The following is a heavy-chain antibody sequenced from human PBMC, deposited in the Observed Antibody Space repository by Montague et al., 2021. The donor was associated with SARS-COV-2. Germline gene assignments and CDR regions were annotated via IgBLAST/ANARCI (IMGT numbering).Heavy chain of an antibody. CDR1: GGSFSGYY. D-gene: IGHD1-26*01. CDR3: AREGVGATTNDAFDI. CDR2: INHSGST. J-gene: IGHJ3*02. Sequence: SETLSLTCAVYGGSFSGYYWIWIRQPPGKGLEWIGEINHSGSTNYNPSLKSRVTISVDTSKNQFSLKLSSVTAADTAVYYCAREGVGATTNDAFDIWGQGTMVTVSS. V-gene: IGHV4-34*01.